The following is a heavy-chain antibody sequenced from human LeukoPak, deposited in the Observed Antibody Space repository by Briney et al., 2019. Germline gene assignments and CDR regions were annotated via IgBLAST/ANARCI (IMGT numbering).Heavy chain of an antibody. V-gene: IGHV3-7*03. Sequence: GGSLRLSCAASGFTFSSYAMSWVRQAPGKGLEWVANIKQDGSEKYYVDSVKGRFTISRDNAKNSLYLQMNSLRAEDTAVYYCASTYDSSGYYYVPSFDYWGQGTLVTVSS. J-gene: IGHJ4*02. CDR2: IKQDGSEK. CDR1: GFTFSSYA. D-gene: IGHD3-22*01. CDR3: ASTYDSSGYYYVPSFDY.